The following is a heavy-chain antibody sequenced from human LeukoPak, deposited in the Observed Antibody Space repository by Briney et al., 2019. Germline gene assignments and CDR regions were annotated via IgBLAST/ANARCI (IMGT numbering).Heavy chain of an antibody. J-gene: IGHJ4*02. CDR3: ARGIAVAGTDY. D-gene: IGHD6-19*01. CDR1: GYSFTSHY. CDR2: INPSGSST. Sequence: ASVKVSCKASGYSFTSHYMHWVRQAPGQGLEWMGLINPSGSSTVYAQKFQGRVTMTRDMSTTTDYMELSSLTSDDTAVYCCARGIAVAGTDYWGQGTLVTVSS. V-gene: IGHV1-46*01.